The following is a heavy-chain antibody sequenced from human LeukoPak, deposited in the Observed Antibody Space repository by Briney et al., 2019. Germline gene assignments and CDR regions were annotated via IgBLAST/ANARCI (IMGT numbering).Heavy chain of an antibody. CDR2: XXXSGGST. V-gene: IGHV3-23*01. Sequence: XGSXXXSXXASGXTFSXXAMSWXXXXAGXXXXXXAAXXXSGGSTYYADSVKGRFTISRDNSKNTLYLQMNSLRAEDTAVYYCAKGSVCSSTSCYKVRAYYFDYWGQGTLVTVSS. J-gene: IGHJ4*02. CDR3: AKGSVCSSTSCYKVRAYYFDY. D-gene: IGHD2-2*01. CDR1: GXTFSXXA.